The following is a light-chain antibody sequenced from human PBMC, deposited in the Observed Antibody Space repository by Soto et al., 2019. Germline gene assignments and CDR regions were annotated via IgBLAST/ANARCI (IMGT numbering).Light chain of an antibody. CDR1: QSVSSTY. Sequence: EIVLTQSPGTLSLSPGERATLSRRASQSVSSTYLGWYHQKPGQAPRLLIYGASSRATGIPDRFSGSGSGTDFTLTISRLEPEDFAVYYCQQYGNSPNTFGQGTKVEIK. V-gene: IGKV3-20*01. CDR2: GAS. CDR3: QQYGNSPNT. J-gene: IGKJ1*01.